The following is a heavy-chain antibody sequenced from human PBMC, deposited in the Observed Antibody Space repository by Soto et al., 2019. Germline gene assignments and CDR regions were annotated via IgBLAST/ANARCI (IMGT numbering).Heavy chain of an antibody. CDR3: AKSGSSGWYGWFDP. J-gene: IGHJ5*02. CDR1: GFSLRTSAVG. V-gene: IGHV2-5*01. CDR2: IYWNDDK. Sequence: GPTLQNATQTLTLTCIFSGFSLRTSAVGVGWIRQPPGKALEWLGFIYWNDDKRYSPSLKSRLTITKDTSKNQVVLTMTNMDPVDTATYYCAKSGSSGWYGWFDPWGQATLVTVS. D-gene: IGHD6-19*01.